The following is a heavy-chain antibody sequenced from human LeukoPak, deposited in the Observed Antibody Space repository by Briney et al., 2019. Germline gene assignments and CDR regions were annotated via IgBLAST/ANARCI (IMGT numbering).Heavy chain of an antibody. CDR2: FDPEDGET. Sequence: ASVKVSCKVSGYTLTELSMHWVRQAPGKGLEWMGGFDPEDGETIYAQKFQGRVTMTEDTSTDTAYMELSSLRSEDTAVYYCARDHCSSTSCYSALDYWGQGTLVTVSS. D-gene: IGHD2-2*02. J-gene: IGHJ4*02. CDR1: GYTLTELS. CDR3: ARDHCSSTSCYSALDY. V-gene: IGHV1-24*01.